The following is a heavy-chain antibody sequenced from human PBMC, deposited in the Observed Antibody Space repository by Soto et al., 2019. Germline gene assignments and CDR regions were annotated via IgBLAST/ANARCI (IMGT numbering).Heavy chain of an antibody. Sequence: EVQLVESGGGLVQPGGSLRLSCAASGFIFTDYWMSWVRQPPGKGLEWVASINRDGTKRFYVDSVQGRFTISRDDAKNSVFLQMISLRAEDTAVYYCVRWESSGWYLGIWGQGTLVTVSS. V-gene: IGHV3-7*03. D-gene: IGHD6-19*01. CDR1: GFIFTDYW. J-gene: IGHJ4*02. CDR2: INRDGTKR. CDR3: VRWESSGWYLGI.